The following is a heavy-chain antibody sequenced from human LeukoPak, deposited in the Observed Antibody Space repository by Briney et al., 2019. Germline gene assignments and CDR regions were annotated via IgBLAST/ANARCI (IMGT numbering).Heavy chain of an antibody. CDR2: ISSSSGYI. Sequence: PGGSLRLSCAASGFTFSSYSMNWVRQAPGKGLEWVSSISSSSGYIYYADSVKGRFTISRDNAKNSLYLQMNSLRVEDTAVYYCARDPYSGTYGNTYYYYMDVWGKGTTVTISS. CDR1: GFTFSSYS. V-gene: IGHV3-21*01. CDR3: ARDPYSGTYGNTYYYYMDV. J-gene: IGHJ6*03. D-gene: IGHD1-26*01.